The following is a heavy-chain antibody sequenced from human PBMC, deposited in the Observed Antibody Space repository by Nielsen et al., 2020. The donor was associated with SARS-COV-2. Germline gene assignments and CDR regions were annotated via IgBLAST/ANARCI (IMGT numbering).Heavy chain of an antibody. CDR3: ASLLDFDWFVPFDY. J-gene: IGHJ4*02. D-gene: IGHD3-9*01. Sequence: SETLSLTCTVSGGSISSSSYYWGWIRQPPGKGLEWIGSIYYSGSTYYNPSLKGRVTISVDTSKNQFSLKLSSVTAADTAVYYCASLLDFDWFVPFDYWGQGTLVTVSS. CDR2: IYYSGST. V-gene: IGHV4-39*01. CDR1: GGSISSSSYY.